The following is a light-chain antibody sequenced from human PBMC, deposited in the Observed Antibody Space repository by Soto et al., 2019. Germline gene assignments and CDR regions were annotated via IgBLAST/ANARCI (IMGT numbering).Light chain of an antibody. Sequence: DIQMTQSPSSLSASVGDRVTITCQASQGINNDLNWYQHKLEKAPKLLIYGASTLETGVPSRFSGSGSGTEFTFTISRLQPEDIGTYYCQQYGDLPFTFGPGTKVAI. CDR1: QGINND. CDR3: QQYGDLPFT. J-gene: IGKJ3*01. CDR2: GAS. V-gene: IGKV1-33*01.